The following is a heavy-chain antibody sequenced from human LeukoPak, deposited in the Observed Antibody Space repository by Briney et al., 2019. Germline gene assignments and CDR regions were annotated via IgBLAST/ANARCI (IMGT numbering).Heavy chain of an antibody. CDR2: ISWNSGSI. CDR1: GFTFDDYA. J-gene: IGHJ5*02. D-gene: IGHD3-3*01. Sequence: PGGSLRLSCAASGFTFDDYAMHWVRQAPGKGLEWVSGISWNSGSIGYADSVKGRFTISRDNAKNSLYLQMNSLRAEDTALYYCAKVRFLEWFEHWGQGTLVTVSS. CDR3: AKVRFLEWFEH. V-gene: IGHV3-9*01.